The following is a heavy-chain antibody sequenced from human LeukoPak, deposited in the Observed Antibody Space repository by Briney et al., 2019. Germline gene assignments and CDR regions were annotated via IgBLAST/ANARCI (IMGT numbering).Heavy chain of an antibody. J-gene: IGHJ5*02. CDR2: INPNSGGT. V-gene: IGHV1-2*02. Sequence: ASVKVSCKASGYTFTSYYMHWVRQAPGQGLEWMGWINPNSGGTNYAQKFQGRVTMTRDTSISTAYMELSRLRSDDTAVYYCARDQPITMIVVVEGGWFDPWGQGTLVTVSS. CDR1: GYTFTSYY. CDR3: ARDQPITMIVVVEGGWFDP. D-gene: IGHD3-22*01.